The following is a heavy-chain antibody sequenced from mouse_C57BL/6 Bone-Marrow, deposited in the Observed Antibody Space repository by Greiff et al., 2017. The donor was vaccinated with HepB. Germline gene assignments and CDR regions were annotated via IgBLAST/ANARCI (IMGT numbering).Heavy chain of an antibody. D-gene: IGHD2-3*01. Sequence: VQLQQPGAELVKPGASVKLSCKASGYTFTSYWMHWVKQRPGQGLEWIGAIYPGNSDTSYNQKFKGKAKLTAVTSASTAYMELSSLTNEDSAVYYCTLYDGYHWAWFAYWGQGTLVTVSA. CDR3: TLYDGYHWAWFAY. J-gene: IGHJ3*01. CDR1: GYTFTSYW. CDR2: IYPGNSDT. V-gene: IGHV1-5*01.